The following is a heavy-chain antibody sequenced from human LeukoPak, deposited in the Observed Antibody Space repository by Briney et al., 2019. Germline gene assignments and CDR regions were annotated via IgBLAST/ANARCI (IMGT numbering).Heavy chain of an antibody. J-gene: IGHJ4*02. CDR2: ISYDGSNK. CDR1: GFTFSSYG. Sequence: PGGSLRLSCAASGFTFSSYGMHWVRQAPGKGLEWVAVISYDGSNKYYADSVKGRFTISRDNAKNSLYLQMNSLRAEDTAVYYCARDRRSWFIAGPPDYWGQGTLVTVSS. D-gene: IGHD6-13*01. CDR3: ARDRRSWFIAGPPDY. V-gene: IGHV3-30*03.